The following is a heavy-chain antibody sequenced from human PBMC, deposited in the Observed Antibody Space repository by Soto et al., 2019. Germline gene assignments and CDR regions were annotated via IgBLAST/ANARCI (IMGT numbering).Heavy chain of an antibody. CDR3: ARDGATQMWRPWYIDL. D-gene: IGHD2-21*01. Sequence: QVQLVESGGGVVQPGRSLRLSCAVSGFTFSNYAMHWVRQAPGKGLEWVAIVSHDGNNQYYADSAKGRFTISRDNSENTLYLQMNSLRNEDTAVFYCARDGATQMWRPWYIDLWGRGTVVTVSS. CDR2: VSHDGNNQ. CDR1: GFTFSNYA. J-gene: IGHJ2*01. V-gene: IGHV3-30-3*01.